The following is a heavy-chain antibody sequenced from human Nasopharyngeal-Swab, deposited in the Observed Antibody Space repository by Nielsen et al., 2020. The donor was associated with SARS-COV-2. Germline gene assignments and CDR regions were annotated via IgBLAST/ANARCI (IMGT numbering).Heavy chain of an antibody. CDR2: ITPIFGTA. CDR1: GGTFSSYA. Sequence: SVKVSCKASGGTFSSYAISWVRQAPGQGLEWMGGITPIFGTANYAQKFQGRVTITADESTSTAYMELSSLRSEDTAVYYCARDEMVVPAAKFNYYYYMDVWGKGTTVTVSS. V-gene: IGHV1-69*13. D-gene: IGHD2-2*01. J-gene: IGHJ6*03. CDR3: ARDEMVVPAAKFNYYYYMDV.